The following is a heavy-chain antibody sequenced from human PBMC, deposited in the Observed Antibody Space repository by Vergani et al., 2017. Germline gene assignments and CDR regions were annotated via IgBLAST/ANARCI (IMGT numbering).Heavy chain of an antibody. CDR1: GFTFSSYA. J-gene: IGHJ4*02. D-gene: IGHD2-21*01. V-gene: IGHV3-23*01. Sequence: EVQLLESGGGLVQPGGSLRLSCAASGFTFSSYAMSWVRQAPGKGLEWVSAISGSGGSTYYADSVKGRFTISRDNSKNTLYLQMNSLRAEDTAVYYCAKDCGSTQRPGRYYFDYWGQGTLVIVSS. CDR2: ISGSGGST. CDR3: AKDCGSTQRPGRYYFDY.